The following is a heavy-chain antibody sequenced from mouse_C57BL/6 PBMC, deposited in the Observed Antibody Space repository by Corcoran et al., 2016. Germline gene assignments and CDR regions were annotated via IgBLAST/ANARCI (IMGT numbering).Heavy chain of an antibody. J-gene: IGHJ3*01. Sequence: QVQLQKSGPELVKPGASVKISCKASGYTFTDYYINWVKQRPGQGLEWIGWIFPGSGSTYYNEKFKGKATLTVDTSSSTAYMLLSSLTSEDSAVYFCARSRLLRQAWFAYWGQGTLVTVSA. CDR1: GYTFTDYY. CDR3: ARSRLLRQAWFAY. CDR2: IFPGSGST. D-gene: IGHD2-3*01. V-gene: IGHV1-75*01.